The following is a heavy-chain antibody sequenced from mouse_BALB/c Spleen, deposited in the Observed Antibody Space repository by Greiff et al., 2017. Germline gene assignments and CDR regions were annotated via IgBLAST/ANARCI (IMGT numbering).Heavy chain of an antibody. J-gene: IGHJ2*01. D-gene: IGHD1-1*01. CDR2: ISYSGST. CDR1: GYSITSDYA. Sequence: EVKLMESGPGLVKPSQSLSLTCTVTGYSITSDYAWNWIRQFPGNKLEWMGYISYSGSTSYNPSLKSRISITRDTSKNQFFLQLNSVTTEDTATYYCARSPITTVVFDYWGQGTTLTVSS. V-gene: IGHV3-2*02. CDR3: ARSPITTVVFDY.